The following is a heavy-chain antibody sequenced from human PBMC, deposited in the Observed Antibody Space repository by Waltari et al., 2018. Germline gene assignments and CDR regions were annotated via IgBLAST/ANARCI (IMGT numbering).Heavy chain of an antibody. CDR1: GFTSDASP. J-gene: IGHJ4*02. CDR3: AKERGGTTWIAFDC. D-gene: IGHD1-1*01. V-gene: IGHV3-9*02. Sequence: EVQLVESGRGLVQPGRSLSLSCAASGFTSDASPMHWVRQAPGKGLEWVSGISGNSAAIAYADSVKGRFTISRDNAKSSLYLQMNSLRAEDMALYYCAKERGGTTWIAFDCWGQGTLVTVSS. CDR2: ISGNSAAI.